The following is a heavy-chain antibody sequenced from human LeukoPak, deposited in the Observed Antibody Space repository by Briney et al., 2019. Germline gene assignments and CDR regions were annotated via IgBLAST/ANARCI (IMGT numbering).Heavy chain of an antibody. J-gene: IGHJ4*02. V-gene: IGHV3-21*01. CDR3: ARVAGIGAGGLFDY. CDR1: GFNFSTYS. D-gene: IGHD6-13*01. CDR2: ITKSSSFI. Sequence: GGSLRLSCAASGFNFSTYSMNWVRQAPGKGLEWVSSITKSSSFIFYAHSVKGRFTISRDNAKNSLYLQMNSLRAEDTAVYYCARVAGIGAGGLFDYWGQGTLVTVSS.